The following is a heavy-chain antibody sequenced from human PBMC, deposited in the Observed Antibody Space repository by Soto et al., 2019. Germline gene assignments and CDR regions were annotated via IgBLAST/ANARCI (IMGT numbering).Heavy chain of an antibody. V-gene: IGHV1-46*01. CDR2: INPSGGST. Sequence: ASVKVSCKASGYTFTNYYMHWVRQAPGQGLEWMGIINPSGGSTSYAQKFQGRVTMTRDTSTSTVYMELSSLRSEDTAMYYCARGETGTTRRYWSFDLWGRGTLLTVSS. D-gene: IGHD1-7*01. CDR1: GYTFTNYY. CDR3: ARGETGTTRRYWSFDL. J-gene: IGHJ2*01.